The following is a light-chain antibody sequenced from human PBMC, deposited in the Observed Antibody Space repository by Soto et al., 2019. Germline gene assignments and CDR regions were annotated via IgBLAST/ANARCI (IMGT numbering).Light chain of an antibody. CDR3: QQYYSYPRT. Sequence: AIRMTQSPSSLTASTGDRVTTTCRASQGTRSDLAWYQQIPGKAPKLLIYAASTLQSGVPSRFSGSGSGTDFTLTISCLQSEDFATYYCQQYYSYPRTFGQGTKVDI. CDR1: QGTRSD. V-gene: IGKV1-8*01. CDR2: AAS. J-gene: IGKJ1*01.